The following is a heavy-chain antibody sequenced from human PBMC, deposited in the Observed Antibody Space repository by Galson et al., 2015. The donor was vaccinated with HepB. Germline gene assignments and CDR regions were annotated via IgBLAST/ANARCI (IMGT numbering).Heavy chain of an antibody. CDR1: GFTFSNYA. Sequence: SLRLSCAASGFTFSNYAMSWVRQAPGKGLEWVSTISHSGGSTYYADSVKGRFTISRDNSKNTLYLQMNSLRAEDTAVYYCAKGPEDYDFRSGYFRGWGQGTLVTVS. CDR2: ISHSGGST. J-gene: IGHJ1*01. D-gene: IGHD3-3*01. V-gene: IGHV3-23*01. CDR3: AKGPEDYDFRSGYFRG.